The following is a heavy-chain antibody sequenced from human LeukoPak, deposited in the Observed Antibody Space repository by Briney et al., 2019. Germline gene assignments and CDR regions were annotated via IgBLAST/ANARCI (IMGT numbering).Heavy chain of an antibody. CDR1: GFTFNNFG. Sequence: GGSLRLSCEASGFTFNNFGMHWVRQAPGKGLEWVAFIGYDESKKYYAESVKGRFTISRDDSKNTLYLQMNSLRAEDTAVYYCARDRRYDFWSGYLKYWGQGTLVTVSS. CDR2: IGYDESKK. CDR3: ARDRRYDFWSGYLKY. V-gene: IGHV3-30*02. J-gene: IGHJ4*02. D-gene: IGHD3-3*01.